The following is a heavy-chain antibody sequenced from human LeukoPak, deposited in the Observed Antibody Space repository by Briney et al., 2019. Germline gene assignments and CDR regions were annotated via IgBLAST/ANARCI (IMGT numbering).Heavy chain of an antibody. Sequence: PSETLSLTCAVYGVSFSGYYWSWIRQPPGKGLEWIGEINHRGSTNSNPSLKSRVTISVDTSKNQFSLKLSSVTAADTAVYYCASKFDGRAFDIWGQGTMVTVSS. V-gene: IGHV4-34*01. CDR3: ASKFDGRAFDI. CDR2: INHRGST. CDR1: GVSFSGYY. J-gene: IGHJ3*02. D-gene: IGHD3-9*01.